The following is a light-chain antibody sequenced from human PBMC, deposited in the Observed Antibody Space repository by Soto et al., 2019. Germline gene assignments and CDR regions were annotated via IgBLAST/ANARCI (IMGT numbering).Light chain of an antibody. J-gene: IGLJ3*02. CDR1: TNDVGSYKL. Sequence: QSALTQPASVSGSPGQSITISCTGTTNDVGSYKLVSWYQHHPGEAPKLMIYGVTKQSSGVPSRFSGSKSGNTASLTISGLQAEDEADYYCCSYGGGRTLVFGGGTKLTVL. CDR2: GVT. CDR3: CSYGGGRTLV. V-gene: IGLV2-23*02.